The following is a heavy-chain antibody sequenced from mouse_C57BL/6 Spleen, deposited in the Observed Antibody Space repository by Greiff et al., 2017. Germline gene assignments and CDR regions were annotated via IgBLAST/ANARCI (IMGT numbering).Heavy chain of an antibody. CDR1: GFTFSSYA. D-gene: IGHD1-1*02. J-gene: IGHJ3*01. Sequence: EVKLVESGGGLVKPGGSLKLSCAASGFTFSSYAMSWVRQTPEKRLEWVATISDGGSYTYYPDNVKGRFTITRDNAKNNLYLQMSQLKSEDTAMYDFARDMGRGKPDWFAYWGQGTLVTVSA. CDR2: ISDGGSYT. CDR3: ARDMGRGKPDWFAY. V-gene: IGHV5-4*01.